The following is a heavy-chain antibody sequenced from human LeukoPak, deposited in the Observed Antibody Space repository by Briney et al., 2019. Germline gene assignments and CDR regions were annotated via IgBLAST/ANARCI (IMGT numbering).Heavy chain of an antibody. CDR2: IRFDGSNK. J-gene: IGHJ4*02. Sequence: GGSLRLSCAASGFTFSNYGMHWVRQAPGTGLEWVAFIRFDGSNKYYADSVKGRFTISRDNSKNTLYLQMNSLRAEDTAVYYCAKDKGSGSLYYFDFWGQGTLVTVSS. CDR3: AKDKGSGSLYYFDF. V-gene: IGHV3-30*02. CDR1: GFTFSNYG. D-gene: IGHD3-10*01.